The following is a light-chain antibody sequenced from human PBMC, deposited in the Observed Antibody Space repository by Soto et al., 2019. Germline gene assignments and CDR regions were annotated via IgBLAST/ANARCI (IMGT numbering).Light chain of an antibody. CDR2: DAS. CDR3: QQRSNWPVIT. Sequence: EIVLTQSPATLSLSPGERATLSCRASQSVSSYLAWYQQKPGQATRLLIYDASNRATGIPARFSGSGSGTDFTLTISSLEPEDFAVYYCQQRSNWPVITFGQGTRLEIK. J-gene: IGKJ5*01. CDR1: QSVSSY. V-gene: IGKV3-11*01.